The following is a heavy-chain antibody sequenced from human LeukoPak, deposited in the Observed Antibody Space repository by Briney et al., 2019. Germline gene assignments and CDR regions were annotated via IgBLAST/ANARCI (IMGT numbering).Heavy chain of an antibody. J-gene: IGHJ1*01. CDR1: GFTFSSYG. Sequence: PGGSLRLSCAASGFTFSSYGMSWVRQAPGKGLEWVSTITADIISTYYADSVKGRFTLSRDNSNHTLSLQMNSLRVEDTAIYFCARDQGGASSYWGQGTLVSVSS. D-gene: IGHD3-16*01. CDR2: ITADIIST. V-gene: IGHV3-23*01. CDR3: ARDQGGASSY.